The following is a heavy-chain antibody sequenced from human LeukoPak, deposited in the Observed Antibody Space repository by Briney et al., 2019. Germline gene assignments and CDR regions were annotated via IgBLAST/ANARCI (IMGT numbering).Heavy chain of an antibody. CDR3: ARAAGYCSSTSCYGNYNWFDP. D-gene: IGHD2-2*01. Sequence: PSQTLSLTCTVSGGSINSGSYYWSWIRQPAGKGLEWIGRIYTSGSTNYNPSLKSRVTISVDTSKNQFSLKLSSVTAADTAVYYCARAAGYCSSTSCYGNYNWFDPWGQGTLVTVSS. V-gene: IGHV4-61*02. J-gene: IGHJ5*02. CDR2: IYTSGST. CDR1: GGSINSGSYY.